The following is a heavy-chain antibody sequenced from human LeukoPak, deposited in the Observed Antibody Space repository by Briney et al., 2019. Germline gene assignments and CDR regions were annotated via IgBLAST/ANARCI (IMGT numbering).Heavy chain of an antibody. CDR1: GYSISSGYY. CDR2: IYHSGST. J-gene: IGHJ4*02. Sequence: SETLSLTCTVSGYSISSGYYWGWIRQPPGKGLEWIGSIYHSGSTYYNPSLKSRVTISVDTSKNQSSLKLSSVTAADTAVYYCARDIMPLDSSGYWYYFDYWGQGTLVTVSS. V-gene: IGHV4-38-2*02. CDR3: ARDIMPLDSSGYWYYFDY. D-gene: IGHD2-2*03.